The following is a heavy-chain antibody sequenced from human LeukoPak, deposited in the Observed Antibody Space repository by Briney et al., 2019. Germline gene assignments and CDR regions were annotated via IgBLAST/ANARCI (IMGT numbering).Heavy chain of an antibody. CDR3: AKDVGGTYSLAPGGNLDY. CDR1: EFTFSSYA. V-gene: IGHV3-23*01. J-gene: IGHJ4*02. Sequence: GGSLRLSCAASEFTFSSYAMNWVRQAPGKGLEWVSAISGSGATTCYADSVKGRFTISRDNSKNTLYLQMNSLRAEDTAIYYCAKDVGGTYSLAPGGNLDYWGQGTLVTVSS. D-gene: IGHD1-26*01. CDR2: ISGSGATT.